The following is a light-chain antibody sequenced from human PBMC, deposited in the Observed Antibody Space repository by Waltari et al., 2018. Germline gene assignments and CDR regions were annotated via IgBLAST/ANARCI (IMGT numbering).Light chain of an antibody. CDR2: INSDGSH. CDR1: SGHSSNV. CDR3: QTGGHGTWV. Sequence: QLVLTQSPSASASLGASVKLTCTLSSGHSSNVVAWLQQRPEKGPRYLMKINSDGSHSKGDGIPYRFSGSSSGAGRYLTISSLQSEDEADYFCQTGGHGTWVFGGGTKLTVL. J-gene: IGLJ3*02. V-gene: IGLV4-69*02.